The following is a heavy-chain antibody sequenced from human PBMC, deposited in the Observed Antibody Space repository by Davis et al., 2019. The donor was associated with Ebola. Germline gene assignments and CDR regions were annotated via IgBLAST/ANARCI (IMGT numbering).Heavy chain of an antibody. CDR1: GFTFSSYW. Sequence: GGSLRLSCAASGFTFSSYWMSWVRQTTGKGLEWLSSIDTAGATFYQGSVKGRFTISADTTKNMLFLQMNNLRVDDTAVYYCATRGPWGQGTLVTVSS. CDR2: IDTAGAT. V-gene: IGHV3-13*01. J-gene: IGHJ5*02. CDR3: ATRGP. D-gene: IGHD3-10*01.